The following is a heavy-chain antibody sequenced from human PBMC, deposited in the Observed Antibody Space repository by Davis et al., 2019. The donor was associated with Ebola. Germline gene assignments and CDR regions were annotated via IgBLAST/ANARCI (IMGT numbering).Heavy chain of an antibody. CDR3: SGTSSSGDV. CDR1: GFSFSGSA. Sequence: GESLKISCASSGFSFSGSAMHWVRQASGKGLEWVGRIRSKANSYETAYAASVKGRFTISRDDSKNTAYLQMNSLKTEDTAVYYCSGTSSSGDVWGQGTTVTVSS. D-gene: IGHD2-2*01. J-gene: IGHJ6*02. CDR2: IRSKANSYET. V-gene: IGHV3-73*01.